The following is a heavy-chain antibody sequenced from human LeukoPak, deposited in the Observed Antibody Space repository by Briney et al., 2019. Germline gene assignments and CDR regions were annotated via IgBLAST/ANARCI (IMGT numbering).Heavy chain of an antibody. CDR1: GYSFTSYW. CDR2: IYPGDSDT. CDR3: ARRVGDGYNSWYFDY. J-gene: IGHJ4*02. Sequence: GESLKISCKGSGYSFTSYWIGWVRQMPGKGLEWMGIIYPGDSDTRYSPSFPGQVTISADKSIRTAYLQWSSLKASDTAMYYCARRVGDGYNSWYFDYWGQGTLVTVSS. D-gene: IGHD5-24*01. V-gene: IGHV5-51*01.